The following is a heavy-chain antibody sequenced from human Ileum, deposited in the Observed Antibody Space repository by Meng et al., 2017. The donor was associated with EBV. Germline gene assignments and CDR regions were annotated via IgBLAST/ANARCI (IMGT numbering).Heavy chain of an antibody. CDR2: HSGST. D-gene: IGHD1-26*01. Sequence: QVQLQESGPGLVTPSQTLSLTCAVSGVSIGSGYFHWSWIRQPPGKGLEWIGHSGSTSYNPSLRSRVTISVDTSKNQFSLKVDSATAGDTAVYYCVSYAVGAGGIGYWGQGILVTVSS. CDR3: VSYAVGAGGIGY. CDR1: GVSIGSGYFH. V-gene: IGHV4-30-4*01. J-gene: IGHJ4*02.